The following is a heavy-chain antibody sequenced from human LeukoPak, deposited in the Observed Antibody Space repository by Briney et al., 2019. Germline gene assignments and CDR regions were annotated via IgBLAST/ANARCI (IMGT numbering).Heavy chain of an antibody. CDR1: GFTFSSYA. CDR3: AKGLDMITVNNYFDY. V-gene: IGHV3-23*01. Sequence: GGSLRLSCAASGFTFSSYAMSWVRQAPGKGLEWVSAISGSGGSTYYADSVKGRFTISRDNSKNTLYLQMNSLRAEDTAVYYCAKGLDMITVNNYFDYWGQGTLVTVSS. CDR2: ISGSGGST. J-gene: IGHJ4*02. D-gene: IGHD4-17*01.